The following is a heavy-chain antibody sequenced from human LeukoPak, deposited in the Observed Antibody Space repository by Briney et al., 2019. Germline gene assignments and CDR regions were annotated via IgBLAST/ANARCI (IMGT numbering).Heavy chain of an antibody. CDR3: ASGRLVYGMDV. CDR2: INPSGGST. D-gene: IGHD1-1*01. J-gene: IGHJ6*02. V-gene: IGHV1-46*01. Sequence: ASVKVSCKASGYTFTSSYMHWVRQAPGQGLEWMGIINPSGGSTSYAQKFQGRVTMTRDTSTSTVYMELSSLRSEDTAVYYCASGRLVYGMDVWGQGTTVTVSS. CDR1: GYTFTSSY.